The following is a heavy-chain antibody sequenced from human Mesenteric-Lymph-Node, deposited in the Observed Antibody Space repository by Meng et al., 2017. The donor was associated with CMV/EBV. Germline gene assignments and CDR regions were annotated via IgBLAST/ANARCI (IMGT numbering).Heavy chain of an antibody. D-gene: IGHD2-2*01. CDR3: ARVNAQYYNGLDV. V-gene: IGHV3-30-3*01. J-gene: IGHJ6*02. CDR2: ISYAGDNK. Sequence: GGSLRLSCTASGFTFSHHTIHWVRQPPGKGLEWVALISYAGDNKYYADSVKGRFTVSRDNSKNTLYLQSNSLRAEDTALYYCARVNAQYYNGLDVWGQGTTVTVSS. CDR1: GFTFSHHT.